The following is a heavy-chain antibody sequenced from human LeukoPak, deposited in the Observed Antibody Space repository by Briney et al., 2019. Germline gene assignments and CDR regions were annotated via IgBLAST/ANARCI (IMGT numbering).Heavy chain of an antibody. Sequence: SETLSLTCAVSGGSISSTKTCGDWIRQPPGKGMEWIGTICYTGNTNYNPSLKSRVTISVDTSKNQFSLKLSSVTAADTAVYYCASLYSSGWYGSPNNWFDPWGQGTLVTVSS. CDR3: ASLYSSGWYGSPNNWFDP. CDR1: GGSISSTKTC. J-gene: IGHJ5*02. D-gene: IGHD6-19*01. CDR2: ICYTGNT. V-gene: IGHV4-39*07.